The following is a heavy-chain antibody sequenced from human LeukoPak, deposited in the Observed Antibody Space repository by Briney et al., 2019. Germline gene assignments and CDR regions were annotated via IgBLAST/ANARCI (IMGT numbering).Heavy chain of an antibody. CDR2: IYYSGST. Sequence: SETLSLTCTVSGGSISSSSYYWGWIRQPPGKGLEWIGSIYYSGSTYYNPSLKSRVTISVDTSKNQFSLKLSSVTAADTAVYYCARVPGWARGYFDYWGQGTLVTVSS. V-gene: IGHV4-39*07. D-gene: IGHD1-26*01. J-gene: IGHJ4*02. CDR1: GGSISSSSYY. CDR3: ARVPGWARGYFDY.